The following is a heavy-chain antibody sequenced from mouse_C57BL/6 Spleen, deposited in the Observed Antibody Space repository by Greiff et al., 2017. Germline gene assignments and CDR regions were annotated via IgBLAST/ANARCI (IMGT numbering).Heavy chain of an antibody. D-gene: IGHD2-5*01. CDR1: GYSFTDYY. V-gene: IGHV1-26*01. CDR3: ARKGYSNFDY. Sequence: VQLQQSGPELVKPGASVTISCKASGYSFTDYYMNWVKQSHGTSLEWIGDINPNNGGTSNNQKFNGKATLTVDKSSSTAYMELRTLTAEDSAVYYCARKGYSNFDYWGQGTSVTVSS. CDR2: INPNNGGT. J-gene: IGHJ4*01.